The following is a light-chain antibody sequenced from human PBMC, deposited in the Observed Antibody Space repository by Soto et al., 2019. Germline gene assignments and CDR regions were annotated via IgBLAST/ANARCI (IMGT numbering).Light chain of an antibody. CDR2: RNN. CDR3: AAWDAGVSGPA. CDR1: SSNIGSKY. V-gene: IGLV1-47*01. J-gene: IGLJ2*01. Sequence: QSVLTQPPSASGTPGQRVTISCSGSSSNIGSKYVYWYQQLPGTAPKLLMYRNNQRPSGVPDRFSGSKSGTSASLAISGLRSEDEADYYCAAWDAGVSGPAFGGGTKGTVL.